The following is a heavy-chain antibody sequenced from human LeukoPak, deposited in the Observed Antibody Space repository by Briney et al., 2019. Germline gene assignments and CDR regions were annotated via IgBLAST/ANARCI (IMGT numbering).Heavy chain of an antibody. CDR3: AKGVRGVIIPSYFDY. D-gene: IGHD3-10*01. J-gene: IGHJ4*02. V-gene: IGHV3-23*01. Sequence: GSLRLSWAASGFTFTGYAMSWVRQVPGKGLEWVSTISGYYGSTNYADSVRGRFTISRDNSNNTLYLQMTSLRAEDTAVYYCAKGVRGVIIPSYFDYWGQGTLVTVSS. CDR1: GFTFTGYA. CDR2: ISGYYGST.